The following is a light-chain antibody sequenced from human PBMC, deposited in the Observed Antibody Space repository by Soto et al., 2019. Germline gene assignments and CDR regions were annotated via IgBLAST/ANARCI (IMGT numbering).Light chain of an antibody. CDR1: SSDVGSSNL. J-gene: IGLJ1*01. V-gene: IGLV2-23*01. Sequence: QSVLTHPASVSGSPGQSITISCTGTSSDVGSSNLVSWYQQHPGKAPKLIIYEGSRRPSGVSGRFSGSKSGNTASLTISGLQAEDEADYYCCSFAGSSSFYVFGSGTKVTVL. CDR3: CSFAGSSSFYV. CDR2: EGS.